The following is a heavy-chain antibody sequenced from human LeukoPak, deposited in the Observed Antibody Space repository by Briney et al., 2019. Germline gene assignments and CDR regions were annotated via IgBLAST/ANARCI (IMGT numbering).Heavy chain of an antibody. D-gene: IGHD6-6*01. Sequence: GGSLRLSCAASGFTFDDYAMHWVRQAPGKGLEWVSGISWNSGSIGYADSVKGRFTISRDNAKNSLYLQMNSLRAEDTAVYYCARDDSSSNVYWGQGTLVTVSS. J-gene: IGHJ4*02. V-gene: IGHV3-9*01. CDR1: GFTFDDYA. CDR2: ISWNSGSI. CDR3: ARDDSSSNVY.